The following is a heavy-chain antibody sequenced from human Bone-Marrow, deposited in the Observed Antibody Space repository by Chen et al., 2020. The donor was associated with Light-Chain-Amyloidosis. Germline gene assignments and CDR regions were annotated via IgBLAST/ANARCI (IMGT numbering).Heavy chain of an antibody. CDR2: VQGDGSDK. CDR3: TTEYLGAYDY. CDR1: GISFSTNW. V-gene: IGHV3-7*05. D-gene: IGHD3-16*01. Sequence: VQLVESGGGLVQPGESLRLPCAASGISFSTNWMSWVRQAPGKGLEWVAHVQGDGSDKYYVDSVKGRFTISRDNGKNSLYLQMNSLRAEDTAVYYCTTEYLGAYDYWGQGTLLTVSS. J-gene: IGHJ4*02.